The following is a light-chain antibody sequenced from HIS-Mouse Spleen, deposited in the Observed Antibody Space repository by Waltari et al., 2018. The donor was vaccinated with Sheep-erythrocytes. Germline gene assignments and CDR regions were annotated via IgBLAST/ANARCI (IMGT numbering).Light chain of an antibody. J-gene: IGLJ3*02. CDR1: SSNIGNNY. CDR2: ENH. V-gene: IGLV1-51*01. CDR3: GTWDSSLSAGRV. Sequence: QSVLTQPPSVSAAPGQKVTISCSGSSSNIGNNYVSWYQQLPGTAPKLLIYENHQRPSGIPDRFSGSKSGTSATLGITGLQTGDEADYYCGTWDSSLSAGRVFGGGTKLTVL.